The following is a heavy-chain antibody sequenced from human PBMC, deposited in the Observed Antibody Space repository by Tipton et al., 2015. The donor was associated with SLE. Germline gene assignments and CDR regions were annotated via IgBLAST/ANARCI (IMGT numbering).Heavy chain of an antibody. V-gene: IGHV4-59*07. Sequence: TLSLTCTVSGGSISSYYWSWIRQPPGKGLEWIGYIYYSGSTNYNPSLKSRVTISVDTSKNQFSLKLSSVTAADTAVYYCARYCSSTSCYHVWGKGTTVTVSS. J-gene: IGHJ6*04. CDR3: ARYCSSTSCYHV. D-gene: IGHD2-2*01. CDR2: IYYSGST. CDR1: GGSISSYY.